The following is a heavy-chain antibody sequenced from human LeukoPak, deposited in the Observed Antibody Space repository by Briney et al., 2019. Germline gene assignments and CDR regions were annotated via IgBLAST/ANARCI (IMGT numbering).Heavy chain of an antibody. CDR3: ARAGGIRTAALDLDY. J-gene: IGHJ4*02. CDR2: LYYNGSA. CDR1: GGSISDYS. Sequence: SETLSLTCTVSGGSISDYSWSWIRQPPGKGLEWIGNLYYNGSANHNPSLKSRVTISSGTSKNQFSLKLTSVTAADTAVYYCARAGGIRTAALDLDYWGQGTLVTVSS. D-gene: IGHD6-25*01. V-gene: IGHV4-59*01.